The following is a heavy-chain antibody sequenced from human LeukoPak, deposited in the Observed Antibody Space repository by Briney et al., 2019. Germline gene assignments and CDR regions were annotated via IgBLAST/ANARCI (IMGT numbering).Heavy chain of an antibody. CDR2: ISGSGGST. D-gene: IGHD3-9*01. CDR3: AKDETYYDILTGWFPY. CDR1: GFTFSSYA. V-gene: IGHV3-23*01. Sequence: GGSLRLSCAASGFTFSSYAMSWVRQAPGKGLEGVSAISGSGGSTYYADSVKGRFTISRDNSKNTLYLQMNSLRAEDTAVYYCAKDETYYDILTGWFPYWGQGTLVTVSS. J-gene: IGHJ4*02.